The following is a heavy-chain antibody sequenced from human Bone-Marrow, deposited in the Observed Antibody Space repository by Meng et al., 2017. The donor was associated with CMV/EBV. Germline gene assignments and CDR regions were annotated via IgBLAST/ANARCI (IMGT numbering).Heavy chain of an antibody. V-gene: IGHV3-23*01. CDR2: ISGSGGST. D-gene: IGHD2-2*01. Sequence: GESLKISCAASGFTFSSYSMNWVRQAPGKGLEWVSAISGSGGSTYYADSVKGRFTISRDNSKNTLYLQMNSLRAEDTAVYYCAKDLAASSCSSTSCSPDYYYGMDVWGQGNTVTVSS. J-gene: IGHJ6*02. CDR3: AKDLAASSCSSTSCSPDYYYGMDV. CDR1: GFTFSSYS.